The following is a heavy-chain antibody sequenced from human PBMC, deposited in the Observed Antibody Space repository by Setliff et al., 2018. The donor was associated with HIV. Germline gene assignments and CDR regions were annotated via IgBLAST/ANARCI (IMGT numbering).Heavy chain of an antibody. D-gene: IGHD2-15*01. J-gene: IGHJ4*02. V-gene: IGHV1-2*02. CDR2: INPNSGDT. Sequence: ASVKVSCKASGYTFIDYYIYWVRQAPGQGLEWMGWINPNSGDTDYAQKFQDRVTVTRDTSINTAYMELSWLRSDDTAVFYCARTRGESCTGGRCYERFDYWGQGTLVTVSS. CDR1: GYTFIDYY. CDR3: ARTRGESCTGGRCYERFDY.